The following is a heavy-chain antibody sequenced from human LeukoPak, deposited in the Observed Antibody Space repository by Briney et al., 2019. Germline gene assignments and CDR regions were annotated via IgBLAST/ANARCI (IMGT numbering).Heavy chain of an antibody. CDR1: GGSFSTYY. J-gene: IGHJ6*03. D-gene: IGHD3-10*01. Sequence: TPSETLSLTCTVSGGSFSTYYWSWIRQPAGKGLEWIGHIYTSGTTNYNPSLKSRVTMSVDTSKNQFSLKVSSVTAADTAVYYCARVFDSGSQAYFYYMDVWGKGTTVTISS. CDR3: ARVFDSGSQAYFYYMDV. CDR2: IYTSGTT. V-gene: IGHV4-4*07.